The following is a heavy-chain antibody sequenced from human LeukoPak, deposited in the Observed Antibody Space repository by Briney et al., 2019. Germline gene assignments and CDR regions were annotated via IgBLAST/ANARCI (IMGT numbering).Heavy chain of an antibody. V-gene: IGHV3-48*02. CDR2: IRSSGYPI. CDR3: VRDPDALDF. J-gene: IGHJ4*02. CDR1: GFTFSTYG. Sequence: GGSLRLSCVASGFTFSTYGMHWVRQAPGKGLEWVSYIRSSGYPIHYADSVKGRFTISRDNAKSSVYLQMNSLRDEDTAVYYCVRDPDALDFWGQGTLVTVSS.